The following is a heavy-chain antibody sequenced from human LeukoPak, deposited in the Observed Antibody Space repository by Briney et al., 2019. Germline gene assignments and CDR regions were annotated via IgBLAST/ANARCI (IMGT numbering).Heavy chain of an antibody. Sequence: GGSLRLSCAASGFTFSSYAMSWVRQAPGKGLEWVSGISGSGDSTYYADSVKGRFTLSRDNSKSTQYLQMNSLRAEDTAVYYCAKDRERYSSSWYIKSADYWGQGTLVTVSS. CDR1: GFTFSSYA. CDR2: ISGSGDST. CDR3: AKDRERYSSSWYIKSADY. D-gene: IGHD6-13*01. V-gene: IGHV3-23*01. J-gene: IGHJ4*02.